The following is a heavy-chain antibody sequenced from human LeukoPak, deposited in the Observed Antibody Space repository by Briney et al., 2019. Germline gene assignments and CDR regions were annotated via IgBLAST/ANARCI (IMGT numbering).Heavy chain of an antibody. D-gene: IGHD3-16*01. Sequence: PGGSLRLSCAASGFTFSTNWMHWVRQAPGKGLVWVSHISTDARTITYADFVKGRFTISRDNAKNTVYLQMNSLRAEDTAVYYCARAPMTFPFDYWGQGTLVTVSS. CDR1: GFTFSTNW. CDR3: ARAPMTFPFDY. CDR2: ISTDARTI. J-gene: IGHJ4*02. V-gene: IGHV3-74*01.